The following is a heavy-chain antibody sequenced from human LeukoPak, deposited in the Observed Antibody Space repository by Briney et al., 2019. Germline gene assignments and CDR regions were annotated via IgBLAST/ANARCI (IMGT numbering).Heavy chain of an antibody. CDR3: AKITVTQDY. J-gene: IGHJ4*02. D-gene: IGHD4-17*01. CDR2: IKQDGSEK. CDR1: GLTFSSYW. V-gene: IGHV3-7*01. Sequence: GGSLRLSCADSGLTFSSYWMTWVRQAPGKGLEWVATIKQDGSEKYYVDPVKGRFTISRDNAKNSLYLQMNSLRAEDTAVYYCAKITVTQDYWGQGTLVTVSS.